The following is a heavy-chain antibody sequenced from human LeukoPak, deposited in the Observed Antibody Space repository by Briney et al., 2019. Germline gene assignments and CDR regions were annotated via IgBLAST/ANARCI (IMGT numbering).Heavy chain of an antibody. CDR3: ARDPYSSSWYRAEYFQH. CDR2: INRNSGGT. D-gene: IGHD6-13*01. J-gene: IGHJ1*01. Sequence: ASVKVSCKAYGYTFTGYYMHWVRQAPGQRLEWMGWINRNSGGTNYAQKFQGRVTMTRDTSISTAYMELSRLRSDDTAVYYCARDPYSSSWYRAEYFQHWGQGTLVTVSS. CDR1: GYTFTGYY. V-gene: IGHV1-2*02.